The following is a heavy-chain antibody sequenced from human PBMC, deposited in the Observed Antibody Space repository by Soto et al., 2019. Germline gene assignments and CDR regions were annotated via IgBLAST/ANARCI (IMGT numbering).Heavy chain of an antibody. CDR2: ISSTTNYI. CDR1: GFIFTRYS. CDR3: ARESEDLTSSFDY. Sequence: GGSLRLSCAASGFIFTRYSMNWVRQAPGKGLEWVSSISSTTNYIYYGDSMKGRFTISRDNAKNSLYLEMNSLRAEDTAVYYCARESEDLTSSFDYWGQGTLVTVSS. V-gene: IGHV3-21*06. J-gene: IGHJ4*02.